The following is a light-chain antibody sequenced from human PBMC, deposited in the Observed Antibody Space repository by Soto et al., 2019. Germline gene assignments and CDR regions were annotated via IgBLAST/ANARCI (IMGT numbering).Light chain of an antibody. CDR1: SSDVGKFDL. CDR2: EVN. CDR3: CSYAGSAIYV. Sequence: QSALTQPASVSGSPGQSITISCTGTSSDVGKFDLVSWYQQHPGEAPKLIIYEVNERPSGVSNRFSGSKSGNTASLTISGLQAEDEADYHCCSYAGSAIYVFGTGTKVTVL. J-gene: IGLJ1*01. V-gene: IGLV2-23*02.